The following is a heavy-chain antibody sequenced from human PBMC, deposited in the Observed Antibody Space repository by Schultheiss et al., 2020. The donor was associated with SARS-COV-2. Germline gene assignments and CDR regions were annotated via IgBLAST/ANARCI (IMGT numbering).Heavy chain of an antibody. CDR3: AASDWFTPRFDF. CDR2: IDNAGKT. J-gene: IGHJ4*02. D-gene: IGHD3-9*01. CDR1: GFTFSSYW. V-gene: IGHV3-53*01. Sequence: GGSLRLSCAASGFTFSSYWMSWVRRAPGKGLEWVSLIDNAGKTHFANFVKGRFTISRDRSKNTLYLQMSRLRAEDTAVYYCAASDWFTPRFDFWGRGTLVTVSS.